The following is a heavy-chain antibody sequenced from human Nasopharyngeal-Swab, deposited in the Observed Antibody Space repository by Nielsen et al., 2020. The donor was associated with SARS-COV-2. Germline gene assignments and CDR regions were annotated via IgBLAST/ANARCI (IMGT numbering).Heavy chain of an antibody. CDR1: GFTLRKYV. J-gene: IGHJ4*02. V-gene: IGHV3-30-3*01. CDR3: AAGSDY. D-gene: IGHD2-15*01. CDR2: ISYDGNYK. Sequence: GESLKISCTASGFTLRKYVMYWLRQAPGMGLEWVASISYDGNYKSYADSVKGRFTVSRDDSENTLYLQVSSLKTEDTAVYYCAAGSDYWGQGTLVTVSS.